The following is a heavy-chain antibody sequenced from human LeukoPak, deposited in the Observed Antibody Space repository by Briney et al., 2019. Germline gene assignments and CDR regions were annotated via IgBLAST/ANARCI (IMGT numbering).Heavy chain of an antibody. CDR1: GFTLSNYW. Sequence: GGSLRLSCAASGFTLSNYWMHWVRQAPGEGLVWVSRIKTDGTITNYADSVKGRFTISRDNAKNTLYLQMNSLRVEDTAVYYCVRVEIGTYHGMDVWGQGTTVTVSS. CDR2: IKTDGTIT. V-gene: IGHV3-74*01. D-gene: IGHD2-2*01. CDR3: VRVEIGTYHGMDV. J-gene: IGHJ6*02.